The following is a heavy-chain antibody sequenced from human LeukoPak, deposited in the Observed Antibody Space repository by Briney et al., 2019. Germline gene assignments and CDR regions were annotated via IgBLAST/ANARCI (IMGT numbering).Heavy chain of an antibody. CDR1: GYTFSTYG. CDR3: ARGVVGATTGAYSFDY. D-gene: IGHD1-26*01. CDR2: IIPIFGTA. Sequence: ASVKVSCKASGYTFSTYGISWVRQAPGQGLEWMGGIIPIFGTANYAQKFQGRVTIIADESTSTAYMELSSLRSEDTAVYYCARGVVGATTGAYSFDYWGRGTLVTVSS. J-gene: IGHJ4*02. V-gene: IGHV1-69*13.